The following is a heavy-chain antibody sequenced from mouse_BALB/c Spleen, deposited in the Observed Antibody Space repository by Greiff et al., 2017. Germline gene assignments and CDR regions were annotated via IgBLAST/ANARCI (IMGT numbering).Heavy chain of an antibody. J-gene: IGHJ4*01. CDR3: ARVADGYYGYYAMDY. CDR2: IDPYNGGT. CDR1: GYAFTSYN. V-gene: IGHV1S135*01. D-gene: IGHD2-3*01. Sequence: VQLKQSGPELVKPGASVKVSCKASGYAFTSYNMYWVKQSHGKSLEWIGYIDPYNGGTSYNQKFKGKATLTVDKSSSTAYMHLNSLTSEDSAVYYCARVADGYYGYYAMDYWGQGTSVTVSS.